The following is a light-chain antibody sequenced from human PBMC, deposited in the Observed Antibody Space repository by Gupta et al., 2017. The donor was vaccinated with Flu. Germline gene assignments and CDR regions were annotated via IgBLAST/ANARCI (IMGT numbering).Light chain of an antibody. CDR3: QLYCSSPMYT. J-gene: IGKJ2*01. Sequence: ALSLSPGARATLSCRASQSVSSSYLAWYHQKPGQAPRLLIYDASSSATGIPDRFSGSGSGTDFTLTISRREPEDFAVYYCQLYCSSPMYTFGQGTKLEIK. V-gene: IGKV3-20*01. CDR1: QSVSSSY. CDR2: DAS.